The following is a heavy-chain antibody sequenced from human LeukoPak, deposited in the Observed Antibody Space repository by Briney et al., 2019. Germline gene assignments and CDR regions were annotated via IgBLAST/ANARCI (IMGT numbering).Heavy chain of an antibody. CDR1: GYTFTSYY. CDR2: INPSGGST. CDR3: ARAPGYGSGSEREREDRSVFDY. D-gene: IGHD3-10*01. Sequence: ASVKVSCKASGYTFTSYYMHWGRQAPGQGLEWMGIINPSGGSTSYAQKFQGRVTMTRDTSTSTVYMELSSLRSEDTAVYYCARAPGYGSGSEREREDRSVFDYWGQGTLVTVSS. J-gene: IGHJ4*02. V-gene: IGHV1-46*01.